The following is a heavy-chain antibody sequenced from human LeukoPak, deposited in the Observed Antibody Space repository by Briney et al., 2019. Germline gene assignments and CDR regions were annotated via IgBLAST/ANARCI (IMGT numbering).Heavy chain of an antibody. Sequence: PSETLSLTCTVSGGSISGYHWSWIRQPAGKGLEWIGRIYTSGNTNYNPSLKSRVTMSVDTSKNQFSLELSSVTAADTAVYFCARDVVAGRDYWGQGTLVTVSS. CDR2: IYTSGNT. J-gene: IGHJ4*02. CDR1: GGSISGYH. V-gene: IGHV4-4*07. D-gene: IGHD6-19*01. CDR3: ARDVVAGRDY.